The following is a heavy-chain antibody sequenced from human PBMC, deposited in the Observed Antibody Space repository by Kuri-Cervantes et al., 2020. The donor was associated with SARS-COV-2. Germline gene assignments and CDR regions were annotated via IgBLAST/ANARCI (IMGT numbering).Heavy chain of an antibody. D-gene: IGHD4-23*01. J-gene: IGHJ6*03. CDR2: IYYSGST. V-gene: IGHV4-59*11. CDR1: GGSISSHY. Sequence: ESLKISCTVSGGSISSHYWRWIRQPPGKGLEWIGYIYYSGSTNYNPSLKSRVTISVDTSKNQFSLKLSSVTAADTAVYYCARGGGRLRWSRAYYYYMDVWGKGTTVTVSS. CDR3: ARGGGRLRWSRAYYYYMDV.